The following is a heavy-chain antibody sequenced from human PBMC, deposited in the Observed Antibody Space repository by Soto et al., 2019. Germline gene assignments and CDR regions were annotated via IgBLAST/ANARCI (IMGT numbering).Heavy chain of an antibody. D-gene: IGHD1-1*01. CDR3: ARGGPELATIGSFDY. Sequence: AASVKVSCKASGYIFTNYYMHWVRLAPGQGPEWMGRITPDGGSTHYAQKFRDRVTMTRDTSTSTVYMELNSLRSEDTAVYYCARGGPELATIGSFDYWGQGTLVTVSS. J-gene: IGHJ4*02. V-gene: IGHV1-46*01. CDR2: ITPDGGST. CDR1: GYIFTNYY.